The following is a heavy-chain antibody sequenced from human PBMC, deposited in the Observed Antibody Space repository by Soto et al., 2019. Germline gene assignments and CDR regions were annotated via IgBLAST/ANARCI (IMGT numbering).Heavy chain of an antibody. CDR2: IYYSGST. J-gene: IGHJ6*03. D-gene: IGHD3-3*01. V-gene: IGHV4-59*12. CDR3: AREDAIFGGVYYYMDV. Sequence: SETLSLTCTVSGGSISSYYWSWIRQPPGKGLEWIGYIYYSGSTNYNPSLKSRVTISVDTSKNQFSLKLSSVTAADTAVYYCAREDAIFGGVYYYMDVWGKGTTVTVSS. CDR1: GGSISSYY.